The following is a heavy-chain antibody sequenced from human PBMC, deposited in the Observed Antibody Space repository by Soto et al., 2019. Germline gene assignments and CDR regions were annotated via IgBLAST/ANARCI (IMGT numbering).Heavy chain of an antibody. J-gene: IGHJ5*02. CDR1: GYTFTSYG. CDR2: ISAYNGNT. V-gene: IGHV1-18*01. D-gene: IGHD4-17*01. CDR3: ASSRLYGAKGDNWFDP. Sequence: QVQLGQSGAEVKKPGASVKVSCKASGYTFTSYGISWVRQAPGQGLEGMGWISAYNGNTNYAQKHQGRVTMTTDTSTSTAYMELRSLRSDDTAVYYGASSRLYGAKGDNWFDPWGQGTLVTVSS.